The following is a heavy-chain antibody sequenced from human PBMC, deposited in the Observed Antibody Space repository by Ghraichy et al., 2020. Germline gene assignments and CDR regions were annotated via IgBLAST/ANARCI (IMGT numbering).Heavy chain of an antibody. CDR2: MNANSGNT. D-gene: IGHD6-13*01. CDR1: GYTFTGYD. Sequence: ASVKVSCKASGYTFTGYDINWVRQATGQGLEWMGWMNANSGNTGYAQKFQGRVAMTRSTSMSTAYLELNSLRSEEPAVYYCERGPAGRAAAGWFDPWGQGTLVIVSS. CDR3: ERGPAGRAAAGWFDP. J-gene: IGHJ5*02. V-gene: IGHV1-8*01.